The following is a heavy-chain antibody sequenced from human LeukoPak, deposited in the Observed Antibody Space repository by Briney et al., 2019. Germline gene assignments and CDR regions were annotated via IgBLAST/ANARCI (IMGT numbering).Heavy chain of an antibody. Sequence: SQTLSLTCTVSGGSISSGSYYWGWIRQPPGKGLEWIGSIYYSGSTYYNPSLKSRVTISVDTSKNQFSLKLNSLTAADTAVYCARGSYGHIDHWGQGILVTVSS. CDR1: GGSISSGSYY. CDR2: IYYSGST. V-gene: IGHV4-39*07. J-gene: IGHJ4*02. D-gene: IGHD3-16*01. CDR3: ARGSYGHIDH.